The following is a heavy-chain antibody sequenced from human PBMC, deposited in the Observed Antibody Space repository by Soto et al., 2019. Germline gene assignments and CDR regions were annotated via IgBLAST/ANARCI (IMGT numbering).Heavy chain of an antibody. CDR2: INHSGST. D-gene: IGHD3-10*01. Sequence: SETLSLTWAVYGGSFSGYYWSWIRQPPGKGLEWIGEINHSGSTNYNPSLKSRVTISVDTSKKQFSLKLSSVTAADTAVYYCARPRSGGMDVWGQGTTVTVS. J-gene: IGHJ6*02. CDR3: ARPRSGGMDV. CDR1: GGSFSGYY. V-gene: IGHV4-34*01.